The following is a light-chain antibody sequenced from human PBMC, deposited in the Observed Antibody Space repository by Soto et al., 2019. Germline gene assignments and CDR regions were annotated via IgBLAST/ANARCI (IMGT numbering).Light chain of an antibody. CDR2: DAS. CDR3: QQFGNLPRT. V-gene: IGKV1-33*01. CDR1: QDIGNY. Sequence: DIQMTQSPSSLSASVGERVSITCQASQDIGNYLNWYQQKPGEAPKLLIHDASILETGVPSRFSGSGSGTHFVFTIRSLQPQETGTFYCQQFGNLPRTFGRGTKLHIQ. J-gene: IGKJ2*01.